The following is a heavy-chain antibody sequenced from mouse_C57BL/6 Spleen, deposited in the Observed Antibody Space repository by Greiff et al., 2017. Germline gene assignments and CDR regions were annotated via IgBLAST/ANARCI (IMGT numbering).Heavy chain of an antibody. D-gene: IGHD3-2*02. CDR3: ARGDLRLPFDY. J-gene: IGHJ2*01. V-gene: IGHV1-82*01. Sequence: QVQLQQSGPELVKPGASVKISCKASGYAFSSSWMNWVKQRPGKGLEWIGRIYPGDGDTNYNGKFKGKATLTADKSSSTAYMQLSSLTSEDSAVYFCARGDLRLPFDYWGQGTTLTVSS. CDR2: IYPGDGDT. CDR1: GYAFSSSW.